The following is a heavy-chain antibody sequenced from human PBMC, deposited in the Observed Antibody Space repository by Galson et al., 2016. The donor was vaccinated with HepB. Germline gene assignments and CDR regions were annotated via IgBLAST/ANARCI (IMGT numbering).Heavy chain of an antibody. CDR3: ARGWGSGWHPFDS. CDR2: IFHGGRA. V-gene: IGHV4-4*02. Sequence: SETLSLTCAVSGGINNSHWWSWVRQPPGKGLEWIGEIFHGGRANYNPSLKSRVTISIDKSKDLFFLNVTSVTAADTATYFCARGWGSGWHPFDSWGQGTLVTV. CDR1: GGINNSHW. J-gene: IGHJ4*02. D-gene: IGHD3-16*01.